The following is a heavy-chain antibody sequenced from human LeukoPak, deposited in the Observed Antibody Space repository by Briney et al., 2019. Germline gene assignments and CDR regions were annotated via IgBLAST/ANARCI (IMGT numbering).Heavy chain of an antibody. J-gene: IGHJ4*02. CDR1: GITFSSYA. V-gene: IGHV3-30-3*01. CDR2: ISYDGSNK. Sequence: RGSLRVSCAASGITFSSYAIHWVRQAPGKGLGWVAVISYDGSNKYFADSVKGRFTISRDNSKNTLYLQMNSLRAEDTAVYYCARDGHLGYCSGGSCYWGYFDYWGQGTLVTVSS. D-gene: IGHD2-15*01. CDR3: ARDGHLGYCSGGSCYWGYFDY.